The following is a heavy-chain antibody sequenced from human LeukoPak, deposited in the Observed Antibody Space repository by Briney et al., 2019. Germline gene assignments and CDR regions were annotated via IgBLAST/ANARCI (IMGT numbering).Heavy chain of an antibody. J-gene: IGHJ5*02. D-gene: IGHD6-13*01. CDR2: IYYSGST. V-gene: IGHV4-39*01. Sequence: PSETLSLTCTVSGGSISSSSYYWGWLRQPPGTGLEWIGSIYYSGSTYYNPSLKSRVTISVDTTKNQFSLKLSSVTAAGTALYCCASEVGVAYSSSWYTYNWFDPWGQGTLVTVSS. CDR3: ASEVGVAYSSSWYTYNWFDP. CDR1: GGSISSSSYY.